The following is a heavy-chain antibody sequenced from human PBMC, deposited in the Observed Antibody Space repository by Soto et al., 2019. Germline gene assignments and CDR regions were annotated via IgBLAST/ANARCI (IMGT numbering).Heavy chain of an antibody. CDR3: AKVPLPPRDYDILTGSTPNSDY. CDR2: ISSNGGST. CDR1: GFTFSSYA. D-gene: IGHD3-9*01. J-gene: IGHJ4*02. V-gene: IGHV3-64D*08. Sequence: PGGPLRLSCSASGFTFSSYAMHWVRQAPGKGLEYVSAISSNGGSTYYADSVKGRFTISRDNSKNTLYLQMSSLRAEDTAVYYCAKVPLPPRDYDILTGSTPNSDYWGQGTLVTVSS.